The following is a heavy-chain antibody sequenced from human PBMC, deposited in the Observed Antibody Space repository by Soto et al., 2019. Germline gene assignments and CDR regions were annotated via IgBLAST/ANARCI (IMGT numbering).Heavy chain of an antibody. Sequence: EVQLVESGGGLVQPGGSLRLSCVASGFTFSNYWMYWVRQAPGEELVWVSRINSDGSVSSYADSVKGRLTISRDNVKNTLYLQMDSLRAEDTAVYYCARGDCVGGTCYSLAGSFYYYMDVWGKGTTVSVFS. V-gene: IGHV3-74*01. CDR2: INSDGSVS. D-gene: IGHD2-15*01. J-gene: IGHJ6*03. CDR3: ARGDCVGGTCYSLAGSFYYYMDV. CDR1: GFTFSNYW.